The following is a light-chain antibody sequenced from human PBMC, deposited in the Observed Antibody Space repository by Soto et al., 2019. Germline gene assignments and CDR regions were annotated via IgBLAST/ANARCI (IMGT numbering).Light chain of an antibody. CDR3: KKSYSTPRT. J-gene: IGKJ1*01. Sequence: DIQMTQSPSSLSASVGDRVTITCRASQSISCFLNWYQQKPGKAPKRLIYAASSLQSGVPSRFIGSRSWTDFTLSISSLQPEDFATYYWKKSYSTPRTFGQGTEVEIK. CDR1: QSISCF. CDR2: AAS. V-gene: IGKV1-39*01.